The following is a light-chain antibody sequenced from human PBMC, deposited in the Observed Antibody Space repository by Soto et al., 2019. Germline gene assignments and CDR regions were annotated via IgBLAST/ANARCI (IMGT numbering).Light chain of an antibody. Sequence: DIVMTQSPDSLAVSLGERATINCKSSQSVLYSSNNKNFLTWYQQKPGQPPQLLFFWASTRESGVPDRFSGSGSGTDFTLTISSLQAEDGAVYYCQQYYSAPWTFGQGTKVEIK. CDR3: QQYYSAPWT. CDR1: QSVLYSSNNKNF. J-gene: IGKJ1*01. V-gene: IGKV4-1*01. CDR2: WAS.